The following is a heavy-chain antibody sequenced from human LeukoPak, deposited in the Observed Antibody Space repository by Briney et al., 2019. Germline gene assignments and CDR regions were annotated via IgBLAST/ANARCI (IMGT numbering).Heavy chain of an antibody. J-gene: IGHJ3*01. D-gene: IGHD6-6*01. CDR2: INSDGSEG. CDR1: GFTFSGFW. V-gene: IGHV3-7*03. CDR3: ARSSYSSSSSV. Sequence: GGSLRLSCTVSGFTFSGFWMSWSRQAPGKGLEWVASINSDGSEGYYADVVKGRFTISRDNAKNSLYLQINSLRAEDTAVYYCARSSYSSSSSVWGQGTTVTVSS.